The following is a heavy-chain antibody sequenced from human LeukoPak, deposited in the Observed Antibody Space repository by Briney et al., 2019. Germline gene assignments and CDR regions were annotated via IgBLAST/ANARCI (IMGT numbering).Heavy chain of an antibody. Sequence: ASVKVSCKASGYTFTGYYMHWVRQAPGQGLEWMGWINPNSGGTNYAQKFQGRVTMTRDTSISTAYMELSRLRSDDTAVYYCARVGPPDDTAIWYYMDVWGKGTTVTVSS. CDR3: ARVGPPDDTAIWYYMDV. J-gene: IGHJ6*03. V-gene: IGHV1-2*02. CDR2: INPNSGGT. D-gene: IGHD5-18*01. CDR1: GYTFTGYY.